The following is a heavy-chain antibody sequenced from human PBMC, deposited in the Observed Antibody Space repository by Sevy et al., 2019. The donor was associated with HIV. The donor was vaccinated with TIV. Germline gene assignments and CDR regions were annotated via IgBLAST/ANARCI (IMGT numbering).Heavy chain of an antibody. Sequence: ASVKVSCKVSGSTLSQLSMHLVRQAPGKGLEWMGSFDPEDGETIYAQKFQGRLTMTEDTSTDTAYMELSSLRSEDTAVYYCATTKDYYDSSGYPFDYWGQGTLVTVSS. V-gene: IGHV1-24*01. CDR2: FDPEDGET. D-gene: IGHD3-22*01. CDR1: GSTLSQLS. CDR3: ATTKDYYDSSGYPFDY. J-gene: IGHJ4*02.